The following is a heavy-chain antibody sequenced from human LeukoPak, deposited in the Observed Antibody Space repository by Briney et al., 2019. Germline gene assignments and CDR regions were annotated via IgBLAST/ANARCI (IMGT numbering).Heavy chain of an antibody. CDR3: ARRRNYDILTGYSSHFDY. V-gene: IGHV5-51*01. J-gene: IGHJ4*02. Sequence: GESLKISCKGSGYSFTSYWIGWVRQMPGKGLEWMGIIYPGDSDTRYSPSFQGQVTISADKSISTAYLQWSSLKASDTAMYYCARRRNYDILTGYSSHFDYWGQGTLVTVSS. CDR2: IYPGDSDT. D-gene: IGHD3-9*01. CDR1: GYSFTSYW.